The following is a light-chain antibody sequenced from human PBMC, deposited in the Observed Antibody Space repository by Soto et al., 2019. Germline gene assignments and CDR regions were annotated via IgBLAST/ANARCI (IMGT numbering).Light chain of an antibody. CDR3: CSYAAA. CDR2: EGS. Sequence: QSVLTQPASVSGSPGQSITISCTGTSSDVGSYNLVSWYQQHPGKAPKLMIYEGSKRPSGVSNRFSGSKSGNTASLTISGLQAEDEADYYCCSYAAAFGGGTKVTVL. CDR1: SSDVGSYNL. J-gene: IGLJ2*01. V-gene: IGLV2-23*01.